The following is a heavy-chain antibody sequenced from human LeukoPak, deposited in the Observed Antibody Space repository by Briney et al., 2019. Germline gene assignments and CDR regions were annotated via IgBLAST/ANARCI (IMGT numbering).Heavy chain of an antibody. J-gene: IGHJ5*02. Sequence: PGGSLRLSCAASGFTFSSYWMSWVRQAPGKGLGWGANIKQDGSEKYYVDSVKGRFTISRDNAKNSLYLQMNSLRAEDTAVYYCAGRGTRNYDNWFDPWGQGTLVTVSS. CDR3: AGRGTRNYDNWFDP. D-gene: IGHD1-7*01. CDR2: IKQDGSEK. V-gene: IGHV3-7*01. CDR1: GFTFSSYW.